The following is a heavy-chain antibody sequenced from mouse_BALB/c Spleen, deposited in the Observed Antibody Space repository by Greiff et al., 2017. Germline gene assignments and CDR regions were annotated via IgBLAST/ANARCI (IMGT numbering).Heavy chain of an antibody. Sequence: LQESGAELAKPGASVKMSCKASGYTFTSYWMHWVKQRPGQGLEWIGYINPSTGYTEYNQKFKDKATLTADKSASTAYMQLSSLTSEDSAVYYCARGGDDGYFLDYWGQGTTLTVSS. J-gene: IGHJ2*01. CDR1: GYTFTSYW. CDR2: INPSTGYT. CDR3: ARGGDDGYFLDY. D-gene: IGHD2-3*01. V-gene: IGHV1-7*01.